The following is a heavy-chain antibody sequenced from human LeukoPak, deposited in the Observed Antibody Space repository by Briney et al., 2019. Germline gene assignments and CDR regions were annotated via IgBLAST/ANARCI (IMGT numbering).Heavy chain of an antibody. J-gene: IGHJ4*02. CDR2: IRSKAYGGTT. Sequence: GGSLRLSCTASGFTFGDYAMSWVRQAPGKGLEWAGFIRSKAYGGTTEYAASVKGRFTISRDDSKSIAYLQMNSLKTEDTAVYYCTREPWSYGDYCYFDYWGQGTLVTVSS. D-gene: IGHD4-17*01. CDR3: TREPWSYGDYCYFDY. V-gene: IGHV3-49*04. CDR1: GFTFGDYA.